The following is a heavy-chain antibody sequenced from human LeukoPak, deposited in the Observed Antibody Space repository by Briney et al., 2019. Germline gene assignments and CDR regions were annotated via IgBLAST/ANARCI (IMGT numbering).Heavy chain of an antibody. D-gene: IGHD6-19*01. Sequence: GGSLRLSCAASGFTFSSYWMSWVRQAPGKGLEWVANIKQDGSEKYYADSVKGRFTISRDNSKNTLYLQMNSLRAEDTAVYYCARDKWLVPGNGVSYFDYWGQGTLVTVSS. CDR3: ARDKWLVPGNGVSYFDY. J-gene: IGHJ4*02. CDR2: IKQDGSEK. V-gene: IGHV3-7*01. CDR1: GFTFSSYW.